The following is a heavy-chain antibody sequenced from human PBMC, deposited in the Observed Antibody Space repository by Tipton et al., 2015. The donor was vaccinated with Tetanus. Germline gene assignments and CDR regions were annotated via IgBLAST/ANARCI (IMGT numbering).Heavy chain of an antibody. D-gene: IGHD3-10*01. Sequence: QLVQSGAEVKKPGSSVKVSCKFSGGTFSTFPINWVRQAPGQGLEWMGQIIPVFGTPNYAHNFQGRVTITADESTSTAYLEVNSLRSDDTAVYLCARDAVYGSGSFYNDWFDPWGQGTLVTVSS. V-gene: IGHV1-69*01. J-gene: IGHJ5*02. CDR1: GGTFSTFP. CDR3: ARDAVYGSGSFYNDWFDP. CDR2: IIPVFGTP.